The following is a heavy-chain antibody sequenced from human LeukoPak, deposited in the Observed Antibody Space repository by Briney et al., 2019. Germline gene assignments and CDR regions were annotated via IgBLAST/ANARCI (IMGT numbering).Heavy chain of an antibody. CDR2: ISSSSYYI. CDR1: GFTFSSHS. J-gene: IGHJ3*02. Sequence: GGSLRLSCAAWGFTFSSHSMNWVRQAPGKGLEWVSSISSSSYYIYYADSVKGRFTISRDNAKNTLYLQMNSLRAEDTAVYYCTANYDYVWESFGAFDIWGQGTTVTVSS. CDR3: TANYDYVWESFGAFDI. D-gene: IGHD3-16*01. V-gene: IGHV3-21*06.